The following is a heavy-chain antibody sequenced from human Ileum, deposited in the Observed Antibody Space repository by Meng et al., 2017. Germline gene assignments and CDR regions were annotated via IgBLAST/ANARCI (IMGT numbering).Heavy chain of an antibody. CDR3: ARRIRGGSYLG. CDR2: IHYSGST. CDR1: GDSFTDYY. J-gene: IGHJ4*02. V-gene: IGHV4-34*01. D-gene: IGHD1-26*01. Sequence: QLQLMQWGAGMLKPLETLSLTCNVYGDSFTDYYWNWIRHPPGKGLEWIGEIHYSGSTNYIPSLESRVTISEDTSQKQFSLRLSSVTAADTAVYYCARRIRGGSYLGWGQGTLVTVSS.